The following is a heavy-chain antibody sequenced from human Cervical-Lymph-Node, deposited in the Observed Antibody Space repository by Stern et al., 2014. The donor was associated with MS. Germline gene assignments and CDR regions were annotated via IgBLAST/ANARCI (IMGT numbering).Heavy chain of an antibody. J-gene: IGHJ2*01. CDR2: VYYSGIT. CDR3: ARGVTAVTNYVPNWCFDL. D-gene: IGHD4-11*01. CDR1: GGSITNRDY. V-gene: IGHV4-39*02. Sequence: VQLQESGPGLVKPSETLSLTCTVSGGSITNRDYWGWIRQSPGKGLEWIGSVYYSGITYYRPSLKSRATLSIGPSRHQFFLALHSGTATDTAVYFCARGVTAVTNYVPNWCFDLWGRGTLVTVSS.